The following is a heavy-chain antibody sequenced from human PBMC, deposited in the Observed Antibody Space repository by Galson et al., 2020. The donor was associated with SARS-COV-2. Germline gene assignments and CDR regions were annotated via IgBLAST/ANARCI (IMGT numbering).Heavy chain of an antibody. CDR2: VYHNGSA. D-gene: IGHD5-18*01. V-gene: IGHV4-38-2*02. CDR3: ARDGGAAYSYGYYDYGMDV. CDR1: GYSISRGYY. Sequence: ASETLSLTCSVSGYSISRGYYWGWIRQSPGKGLAWIGRVYHNGSAYYNQSLKSRVTISVDTSTNQFSLKLTSVTAADTAMYYCARDGGAAYSYGYYDYGMDVWGQGTTVTVSS. J-gene: IGHJ6*02.